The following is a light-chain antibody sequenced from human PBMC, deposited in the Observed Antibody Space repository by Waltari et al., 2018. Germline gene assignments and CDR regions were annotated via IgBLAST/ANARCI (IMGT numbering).Light chain of an antibody. J-gene: IGLJ2*01. CDR3: SSYTNSGNVV. Sequence: QSALTQPASVSGSPGQAITISCTGTSSDIGRYNYVSWYQQHPGKAPKLVISGVSNRPSWVSNRFSGSNSGNTASLTISGLQAEDGAHYYCSSYTNSGNVVFGGGTKLTVL. CDR1: SSDIGRYNY. CDR2: GVS. V-gene: IGLV2-14*01.